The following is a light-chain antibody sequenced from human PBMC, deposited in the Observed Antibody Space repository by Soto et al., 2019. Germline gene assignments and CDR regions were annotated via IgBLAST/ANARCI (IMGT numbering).Light chain of an antibody. CDR3: QESYSSPPWT. J-gene: IGKJ1*01. V-gene: IGKV1-39*01. CDR2: RAS. CDR1: QSISTY. Sequence: DIQMTQSPSSLSASVGDRVTISCRASQSISTYLNWYQQKPGTAPRLLIYRASSVKSGVPPRFSGSGSGRDFTLTISSLRPEESATYFCQESYSSPPWTFGQGTKVEVK.